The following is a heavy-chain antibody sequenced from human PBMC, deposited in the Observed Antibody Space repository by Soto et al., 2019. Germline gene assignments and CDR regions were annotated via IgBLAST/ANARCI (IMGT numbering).Heavy chain of an antibody. D-gene: IGHD1-7*01. Sequence: SETLSLTCTVSGGSISSYYWSWIRQPPGKGLEWIGYIYNSGSTNYNPSLKSRVTISADTSKNQFSLKLSSVTAADTAVYYCARRAGENYPYWLDPWGQGTLVTVSS. V-gene: IGHV4-59*08. CDR2: IYNSGST. CDR1: GGSISSYY. J-gene: IGHJ5*02. CDR3: ARRAGENYPYWLDP.